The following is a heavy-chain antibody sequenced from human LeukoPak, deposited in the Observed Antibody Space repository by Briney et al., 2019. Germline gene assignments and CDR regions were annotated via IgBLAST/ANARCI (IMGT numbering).Heavy chain of an antibody. J-gene: IGHJ4*02. Sequence: GGSLRLSCAASGFTLNNAWMSWVRQAPGKGLEGVGRIKNEIDGGTTDYAAPVKGRFTISRDDSKNTLYLQTNSLKTEDTAVYYCTTEAVWFGGDYWGQGTLVTVSS. CDR1: GFTLNNAW. D-gene: IGHD3-10*01. V-gene: IGHV3-15*01. CDR3: TTEAVWFGGDY. CDR2: IKNEIDGGTT.